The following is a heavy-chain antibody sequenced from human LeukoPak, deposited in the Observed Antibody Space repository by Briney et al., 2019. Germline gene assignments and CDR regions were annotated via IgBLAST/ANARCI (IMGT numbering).Heavy chain of an antibody. CDR2: IRSKAYGGTT. CDR3: TSSWRLMVRGVPSYFDY. V-gene: IGHV3-49*04. CDR1: GFTFGDYA. Sequence: GGSLRLSCTASGFTFGDYAMSWVRQAPGKGLEWVGFIRSKAYGGTTEYAASVKGRFTISRDDSKSIAYLQMNSLKTEDTAVYYCTSSWRLMVRGVPSYFDYWGQGTLVTVSS. D-gene: IGHD3-10*01. J-gene: IGHJ4*02.